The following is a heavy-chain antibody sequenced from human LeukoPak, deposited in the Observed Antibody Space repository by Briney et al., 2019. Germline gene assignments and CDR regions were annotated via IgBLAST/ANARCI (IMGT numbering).Heavy chain of an antibody. D-gene: IGHD6-19*01. CDR3: ARVADDYFDY. J-gene: IGHJ4*02. CDR2: INWNSDSI. Sequence: GGSLRLSCAVSGFTFDDYAMHWVRQVPGKGLEWVSGINWNSDSIGYADSVKGRFTTSRDNAKNSLYLQMNSLRAEDTAVYYCARVADDYFDYWGQGTLVTVSS. V-gene: IGHV3-9*01. CDR1: GFTFDDYA.